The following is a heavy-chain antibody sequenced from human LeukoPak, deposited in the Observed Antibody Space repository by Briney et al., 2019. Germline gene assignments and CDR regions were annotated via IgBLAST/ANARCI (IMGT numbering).Heavy chain of an antibody. CDR2: SRATGDSYRT. CDR1: GFPFSTYY. CDR3: AREYFYGMDV. Sequence: SLRLSCAASGFPFSTYYMDWVRQAPGKGLEWVGLSRATGDSYRTEYAASVRGRLSISRDASQNSMFLHMTSLKTEDTAVYFCAREYFYGMDVWGQGTTVTVSS. V-gene: IGHV3-72*01. J-gene: IGHJ6*02.